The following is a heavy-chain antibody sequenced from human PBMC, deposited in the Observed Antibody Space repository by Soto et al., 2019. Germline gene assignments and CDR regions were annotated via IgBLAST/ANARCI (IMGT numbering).Heavy chain of an antibody. D-gene: IGHD6-13*01. Sequence: ASVKVSCKASGYTCTGYYMHWVRQAPGQGLEWMGWINPNSGGTNYAQKFQGRVTMTRDTSISTAYMELSRLRSDDTAVYFCARASPRYSGNWYELLDVWGQGTLVTVSS. CDR2: INPNSGGT. V-gene: IGHV1-2*02. CDR1: GYTCTGYY. J-gene: IGHJ4*02. CDR3: ARASPRYSGNWYELLDV.